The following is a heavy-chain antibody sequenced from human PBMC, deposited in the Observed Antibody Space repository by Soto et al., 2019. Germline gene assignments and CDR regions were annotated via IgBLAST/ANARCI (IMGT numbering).Heavy chain of an antibody. Sequence: PGGSLRLSCAASGFTFSSYAMHWVRQAPGKGLEWVAVISYDGSNKYYADSVKGRFTISRDNSKNTLYLQMNSLRAEDTAVYYCARGSPIAAAGETHSFDYYYYGMDVWGQGTTVTVS. V-gene: IGHV3-30-3*01. D-gene: IGHD6-13*01. CDR2: ISYDGSNK. CDR1: GFTFSSYA. J-gene: IGHJ6*02. CDR3: ARGSPIAAAGETHSFDYYYYGMDV.